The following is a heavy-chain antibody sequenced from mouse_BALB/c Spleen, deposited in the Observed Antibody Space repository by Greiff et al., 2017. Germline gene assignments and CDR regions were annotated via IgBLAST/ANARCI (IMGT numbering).Heavy chain of an antibody. V-gene: IGHV14-3*02. CDR2: IDPANGNT. D-gene: IGHD1-1*02. CDR1: GFNIKDTY. J-gene: IGHJ4*01. Sequence: EVKLQESGAELVKPGASVKLSCTASGFNIKDTYMHWVKQRPEQGLEWIGRIDPANGNTKYDPKFQGKATITADTSSNTAYLQLSSLTSEDTAVYYCAREGGGYGPMDYWGQGTSVTVSS. CDR3: AREGGGYGPMDY.